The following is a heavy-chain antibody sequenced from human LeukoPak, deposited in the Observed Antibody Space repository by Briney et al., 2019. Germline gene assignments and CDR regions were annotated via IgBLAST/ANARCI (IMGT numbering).Heavy chain of an antibody. V-gene: IGHV1-69*04. CDR2: IIPILGIA. J-gene: IGHJ3*02. D-gene: IGHD6-19*01. CDR1: GGTFSSYA. CDR3: ARGVAVAGTTHDAFDI. Sequence: SVKVSCKASGGTFSSYAISWVRQAPGQGLEWMGRIIPILGIASYAQKFQGRVTITADKSTSTAYMELSSLRSEDTAVYYCARGVAVAGTTHDAFDIWGQGTMVTVSS.